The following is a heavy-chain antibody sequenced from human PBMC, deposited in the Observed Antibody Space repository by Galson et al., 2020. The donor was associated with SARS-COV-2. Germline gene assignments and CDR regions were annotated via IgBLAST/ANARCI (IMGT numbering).Heavy chain of an antibody. J-gene: IGHJ5*02. CDR1: GGTFSSYT. V-gene: IGHV1-69*04. CDR2: IIPILGIA. Sequence: SVKVSCKASGGTFSSYTISWVRQAPGQGLEWMGRIIPILGIANYAQKFQGRVTITADKSTSTAYMELSSLRSEDTAVYYCAREEIRYFDWPGGFDPWGQGTLVTVSS. CDR3: AREEIRYFDWPGGFDP. D-gene: IGHD3-9*01.